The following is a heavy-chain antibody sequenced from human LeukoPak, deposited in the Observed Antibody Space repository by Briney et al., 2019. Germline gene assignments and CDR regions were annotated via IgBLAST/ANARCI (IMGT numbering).Heavy chain of an antibody. J-gene: IGHJ4*02. CDR1: GGSISNYY. D-gene: IGHD3-22*01. Sequence: PSETLSLTCTVSGGSISNYYWSWIRQPAGKGLEWIGRMYISGSTHYNPSLKSRVTMSADTSKNQFSLTLSSVTAADTAVYYCARDGSYYDRSGPPYYFDYWGQGTLVTVSS. CDR3: ARDGSYYDRSGPPYYFDY. CDR2: MYISGST. V-gene: IGHV4-4*07.